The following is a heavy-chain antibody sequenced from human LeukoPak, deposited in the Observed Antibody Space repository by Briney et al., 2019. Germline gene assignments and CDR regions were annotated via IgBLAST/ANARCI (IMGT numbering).Heavy chain of an antibody. CDR3: ARETVDSRSWYLFDY. D-gene: IGHD6-13*01. Sequence: SETLSLTCTVSGGSLSSYSWSWIRQPPAKGLEWIGYIYYSGSTNYKPSLTRRVTISVDTSKNQFSLKVNSLTAPHTPVYFSARETVDSRSWYLFDYWGQGTLVTVSS. J-gene: IGHJ4*02. CDR2: IYYSGST. CDR1: GGSLSSYS. V-gene: IGHV4-59*08.